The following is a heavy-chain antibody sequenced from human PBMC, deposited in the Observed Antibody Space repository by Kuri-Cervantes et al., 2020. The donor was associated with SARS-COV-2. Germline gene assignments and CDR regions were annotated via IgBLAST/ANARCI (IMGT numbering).Heavy chain of an antibody. J-gene: IGHJ3*02. CDR1: GYTFRSYA. D-gene: IGHD2-2*01. Sequence: ASVKVSCKASGYTFRSYAIHWVRQAPGQGLEWMGWINTATGNTHYSQKFQGRVTITRDTAASTEYMNLNSLRSEDTAVYYCAREVGYCDSGRCYGLDAFDIWSQGTMVTVSS. CDR2: INTATGNT. CDR3: AREVGYCDSGRCYGLDAFDI. V-gene: IGHV1-3*04.